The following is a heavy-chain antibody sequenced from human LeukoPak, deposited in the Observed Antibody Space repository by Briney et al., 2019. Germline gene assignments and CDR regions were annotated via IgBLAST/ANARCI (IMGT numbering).Heavy chain of an antibody. J-gene: IGHJ4*02. CDR2: IKQDGSEK. CDR1: GFTFSSYW. CDR3: ARDLSRWELFFDY. Sequence: PGGSLRLSCAASGFTFSSYWMSWVRQAPGKGPEWVANIKQDGSEKYYVDSVKGRFTISRDNAKNSLYLQMNSLRAEDTAVYYCARDLSRWELFFDYWGQGTLVTVSS. D-gene: IGHD1-26*01. V-gene: IGHV3-7*01.